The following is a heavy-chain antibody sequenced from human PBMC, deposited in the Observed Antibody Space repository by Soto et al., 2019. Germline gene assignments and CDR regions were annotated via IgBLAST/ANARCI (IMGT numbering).Heavy chain of an antibody. CDR1: GASIRTPDFY. V-gene: IGHV4-30-4*01. CDR2: VHSLVST. J-gene: IGHJ4*02. Sequence: SETLSLTCTVSGASIRTPDFYWSGIRQPPGKGLEWIGFVHSLVSTSYSPSLMNLVTISVDTSKYQVSLTLKSETAADTAAYYCASGRGYFDYWGRGTLVMISS. CDR3: ASGRGYFDY. D-gene: IGHD1-26*01.